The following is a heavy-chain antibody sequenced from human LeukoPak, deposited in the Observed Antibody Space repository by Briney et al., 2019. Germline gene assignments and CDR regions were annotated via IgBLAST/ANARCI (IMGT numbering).Heavy chain of an antibody. CDR2: ISYDGNKK. D-gene: IGHD6-13*01. CDR1: GFTFSSYA. J-gene: IGHJ4*02. CDR3: ARVGPYSSSYYFDY. V-gene: IGHV3-30*04. Sequence: PGVSLRLSCAASGFTFSSYAMSWVRQAPGKGLEWVAVISYDGNKKNDADSVKGRFTISRDNAKNTLYLQMNSLRVEDAAVYYCARVGPYSSSYYFDYWGQGTLVTVSS.